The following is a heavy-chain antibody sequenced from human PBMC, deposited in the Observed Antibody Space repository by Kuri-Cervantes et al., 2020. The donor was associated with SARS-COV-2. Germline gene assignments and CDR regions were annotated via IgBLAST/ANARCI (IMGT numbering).Heavy chain of an antibody. V-gene: IGHV1-69*13. J-gene: IGHJ3*02. D-gene: IGHD6-19*01. CDR2: IIPIFGTA. CDR1: GGTFSSYA. Sequence: SVKVSCKASGGTFSSYAISWVRQAPGQGLEWMGRIIPIFGTANYAQKFQGRVTITADESTSTAYMELSSLRSEDTAVYYCASSPVAAPFGAFDIWGQGTMVTVSS. CDR3: ASSPVAAPFGAFDI.